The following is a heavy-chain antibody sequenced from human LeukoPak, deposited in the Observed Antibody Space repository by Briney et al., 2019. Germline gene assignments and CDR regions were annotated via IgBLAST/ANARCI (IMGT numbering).Heavy chain of an antibody. V-gene: IGHV1-2*02. D-gene: IGHD1-1*01. J-gene: IGHJ4*01. CDR1: GYSFTSHY. CDR3: VRDPREPANDLDY. Sequence: ASVKVSCKTSGYSFTSHYIHWVRQAPGQALQWLAYIDCGDGDTNYARAFQGRVTVTRDKSINTAYLELSSLTFDDTAIYYCVRDPREPANDLDYWGRGTLVTVSS. CDR2: IDCGDGDT.